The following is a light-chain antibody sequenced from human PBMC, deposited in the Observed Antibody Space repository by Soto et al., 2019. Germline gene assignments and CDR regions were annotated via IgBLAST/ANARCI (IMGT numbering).Light chain of an antibody. CDR1: SSDVGGYIY. V-gene: IGLV2-14*01. J-gene: IGLJ1*01. CDR3: SSYTTSSYYV. CDR2: DVT. Sequence: QSMLTQPASVSGSPGQSIAISCTGTSSDVGGYIYVSWYQQHPGKAPKLMIYDVTSRPSGVSYRFSGSKSGNTASLTISGLQAEEEADYYCSSYTTSSYYVFGTGTKVTVL.